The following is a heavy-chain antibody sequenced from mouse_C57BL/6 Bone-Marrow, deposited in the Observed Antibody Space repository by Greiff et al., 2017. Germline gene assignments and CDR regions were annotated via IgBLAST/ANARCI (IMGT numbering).Heavy chain of an antibody. J-gene: IGHJ2*01. CDR3: ARRGPTTVVATDFDY. D-gene: IGHD1-1*01. Sequence: EVHLVESGGGLVKPGGSLKLSCAASGFTFSDYGMNWVRQAPEKGLAWVAFISSGSSTISYADTVKGRFPISRDNAKNTLFLQMTIRRSEDTAMYYCARRGPTTVVATDFDYWGQGTTLTVSS. CDR1: GFTFSDYG. CDR2: ISSGSSTI. V-gene: IGHV5-17*01.